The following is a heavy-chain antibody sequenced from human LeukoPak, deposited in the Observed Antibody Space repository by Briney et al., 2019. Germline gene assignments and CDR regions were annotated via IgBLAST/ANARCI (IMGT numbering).Heavy chain of an antibody. J-gene: IGHJ4*02. CDR1: GLTFSSYA. Sequence: GGSLRLSCAASGLTFSSYAMSWVRQAPGKGLEWVSAISGSGGSTYYADSVKGRFTISRDNSKNTLYLQMNSLRAEDTAVYYCAVKGYYYDSSGFKALDYWGQGTLVTVSS. D-gene: IGHD3-22*01. V-gene: IGHV3-23*01. CDR2: ISGSGGST. CDR3: AVKGYYYDSSGFKALDY.